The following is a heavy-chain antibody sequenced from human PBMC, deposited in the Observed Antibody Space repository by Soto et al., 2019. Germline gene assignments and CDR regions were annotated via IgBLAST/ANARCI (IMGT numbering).Heavy chain of an antibody. D-gene: IGHD5-12*01. CDR2: ILPMFGSA. CDR3: ARDFSGYDPALNCSDY. V-gene: IGHV1-69*06. J-gene: IGHJ4*02. CDR1: EDIFKSYS. Sequence: RASVKVSCKASEDIFKSYSISWVRQAPGQGLEYMGGILPMFGSANSVDKFRGRLTLTADKSTTTTYMELTDLTDADTAVYYCARDFSGYDPALNCSDYRGEVPLVTLS.